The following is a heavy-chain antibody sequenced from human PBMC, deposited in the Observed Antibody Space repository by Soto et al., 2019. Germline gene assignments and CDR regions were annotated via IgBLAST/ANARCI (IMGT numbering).Heavy chain of an antibody. D-gene: IGHD2-21*01. CDR3: DKDRREGGKYGFYSDI. V-gene: IGHV3-23*01. Sequence: GGSLRLSCAASGFTFSSYGMTWVRQAPGKGLEWVSFSSATGAGTYYADSVKGRFTISRDNSKNTLYLQMTSLSADDTAVYKCDKDRREGGKYGFYSDIWGQGALVTVSS. J-gene: IGHJ4*02. CDR2: SSATGAGT. CDR1: GFTFSSYG.